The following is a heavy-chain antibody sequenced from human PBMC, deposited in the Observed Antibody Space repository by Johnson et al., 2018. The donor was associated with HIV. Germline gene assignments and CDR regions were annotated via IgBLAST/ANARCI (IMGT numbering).Heavy chain of an antibody. CDR3: ARERNMIVVDDDAFDI. V-gene: IGHV3-11*04. D-gene: IGHD3-22*01. CDR1: GFTFSDYY. J-gene: IGHJ3*02. Sequence: QMLLVESGGGLVQPGGSLRLSCAASGFTFSDYYMSWIRQAPGKGLEWVSYISSSGSTIYYADSVKGRLTISRDNSKNTLYLQMNSLGAEDTAVYYCARERNMIVVDDDAFDIWGQGTMVTVSS. CDR2: ISSSGSTI.